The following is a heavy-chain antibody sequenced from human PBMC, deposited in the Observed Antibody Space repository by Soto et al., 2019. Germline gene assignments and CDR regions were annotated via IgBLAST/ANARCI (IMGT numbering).Heavy chain of an antibody. J-gene: IGHJ1*01. CDR1: GASVSTNSHY. Sequence: PSETLSLACTVSGASVSTNSHYWNWIRQAPGKGLEWIGYIYYNGRTNYNTALKSRVTISVDMSKNDFSLELHSVTAADTAVYYCASEPPSNRWGYFHHWGQGTLVTVSS. CDR3: ASEPPSNRWGYFHH. CDR2: IYYNGRT. V-gene: IGHV4-61*03. D-gene: IGHD3-16*01.